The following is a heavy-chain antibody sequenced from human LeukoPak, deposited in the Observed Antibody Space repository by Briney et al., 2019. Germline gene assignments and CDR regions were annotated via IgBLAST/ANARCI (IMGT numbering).Heavy chain of an antibody. V-gene: IGHV1-69*04. J-gene: IGHJ4*02. CDR1: GGTFSSYA. CDR2: IIPILGIA. D-gene: IGHD4-23*01. Sequence: ATVKVSCKASGGTFSSYAMIWVRQAPGQGLEWMGRIIPILGIANYAQKFQGRVTITADKSTSTAYMELSSLRSEDTAVYYCARGERSTVVYFDYWGQGTLVTVSS. CDR3: ARGERSTVVYFDY.